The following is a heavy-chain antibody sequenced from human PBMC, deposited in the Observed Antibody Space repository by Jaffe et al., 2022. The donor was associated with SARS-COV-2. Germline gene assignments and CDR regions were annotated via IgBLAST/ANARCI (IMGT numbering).Heavy chain of an antibody. J-gene: IGHJ6*02. CDR1: GFSLSNARMG. V-gene: IGHV2-26*01. CDR2: IFSNDEK. Sequence: QVTLKESGPVLVKPTETLTLTCTVSGFSLSNARMGVSWIRQPPGKALEWLAHIFSNDEKSYSTSLKSRLTISKDTSKSQVVLTMTNMDPVDTATYYCARMAGTAAGTNRYYYYGMDVWGQGTTVTVSS. CDR3: ARMAGTAAGTNRYYYYGMDV. D-gene: IGHD6-13*01.